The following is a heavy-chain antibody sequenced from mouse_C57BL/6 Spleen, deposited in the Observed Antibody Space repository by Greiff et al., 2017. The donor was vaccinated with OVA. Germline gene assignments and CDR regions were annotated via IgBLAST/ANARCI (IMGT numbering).Heavy chain of an antibody. CDR1: GYTFTSYW. V-gene: IGHV1-50*01. CDR2: IDPSDSYT. CDR3: ARREISSYFDY. J-gene: IGHJ2*01. Sequence: VQLQQPGAELVKPGASVKLSCKASGYTFTSYWMQWVKQRPGQGLEWIGEIDPSDSYTNYNQKFKGKATLTVDTSSSTAYMQLSSLTSEDAAVYYCARREISSYFDYWGQGTTLTVSS.